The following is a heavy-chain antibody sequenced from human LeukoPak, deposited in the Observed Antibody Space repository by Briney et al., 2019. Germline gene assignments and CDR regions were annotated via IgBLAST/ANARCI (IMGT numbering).Heavy chain of an antibody. Sequence: SETLSLTCNVSGGSISSYYWGWIRQPPGKGLEWIGYIYTSGSTNYNPSLKSQVAISVDTSKNQFSLTLSSVTAADTAVYYCARRWYSWHDHAFDIWGQGTMVTVSS. CDR1: GGSISSYY. V-gene: IGHV4-4*09. CDR3: ARRWYSWHDHAFDI. J-gene: IGHJ3*02. D-gene: IGHD1-1*01. CDR2: IYTSGST.